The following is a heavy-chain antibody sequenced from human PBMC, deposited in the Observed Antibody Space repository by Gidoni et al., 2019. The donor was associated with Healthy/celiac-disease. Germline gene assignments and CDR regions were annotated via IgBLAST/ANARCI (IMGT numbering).Heavy chain of an antibody. CDR3: ARDRAVQLWSLPDY. J-gene: IGHJ4*02. Sequence: QVQLVGSGGGVVQPGRSLRLFCAASGFPLSSYAMHWVRQDPGKGLERVAVISYDGSNKYYADSVKGRFTISRDNSKNTLYLQMNSLRAEDTAVYYGARDRAVQLWSLPDYWGQGTLVTVSS. CDR2: ISYDGSNK. CDR1: GFPLSSYA. V-gene: IGHV3-30-3*01. D-gene: IGHD5-18*01.